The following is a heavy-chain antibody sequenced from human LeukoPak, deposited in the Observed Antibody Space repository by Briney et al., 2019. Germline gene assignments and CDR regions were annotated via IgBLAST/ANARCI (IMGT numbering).Heavy chain of an antibody. V-gene: IGHV4-59*12. CDR3: ARVGLGISTHLDY. Sequence: SETLSLTCTVSGGSISSYYWSWIRQPPGKGLEWLGSIYYSGSTYYNPSLKSRVTMSVDTSKNQFSLKLNSVTAADTAVYYCARVGLGISTHLDYWGQGTLVTVSS. CDR1: GGSISSYY. D-gene: IGHD2-2*01. J-gene: IGHJ4*02. CDR2: IYYSGST.